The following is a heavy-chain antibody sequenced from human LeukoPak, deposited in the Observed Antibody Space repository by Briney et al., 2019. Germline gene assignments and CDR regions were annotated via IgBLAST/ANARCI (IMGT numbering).Heavy chain of an antibody. J-gene: IGHJ4*02. CDR1: GFTFSDYA. D-gene: IGHD3-22*01. V-gene: IGHV3-23*01. CDR2: ISGSDGST. CDR3: AKDGNYYYDSSGYRYYFDY. Sequence: PGGSLRLSCAASGFTFSDYAMSWVRQAPGKGLEWVSAISGSDGSTYYADSVKGLFTISRDNSKNTLYLQMNSLRAEDTAVYYCAKDGNYYYDSSGYRYYFDYWGQGTLVTVSS.